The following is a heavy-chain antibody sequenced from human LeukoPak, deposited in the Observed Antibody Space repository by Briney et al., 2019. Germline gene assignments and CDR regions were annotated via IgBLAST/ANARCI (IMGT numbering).Heavy chain of an antibody. CDR1: GFTFTTYA. Sequence: GGSLRLSCAASGFTFTTYAMTWVRQAPGKGLEWVSTISSSGGSTYYADSVKGRFTISRDNSKNTLYLQMNSLRAEDTAVYYCAKDREWELRYYFDYWGQGTLVTVSS. CDR2: ISSSGGST. CDR3: AKDREWELRYYFDY. D-gene: IGHD1-26*01. V-gene: IGHV3-23*01. J-gene: IGHJ4*02.